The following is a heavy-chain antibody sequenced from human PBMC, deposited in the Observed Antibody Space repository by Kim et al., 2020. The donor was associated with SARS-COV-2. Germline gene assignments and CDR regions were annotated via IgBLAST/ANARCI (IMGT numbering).Heavy chain of an antibody. Sequence: ASVKVSCKASGYTFTGYYMHWVRQAPGQGLEWMGRINPNSGGTNYAQKFQGRVTMTRDTSISTAYMELSRLRSDDTAVYYCASEYYDILTGSGYYYYGMDVWGQGTTVTVSS. J-gene: IGHJ6*02. CDR3: ASEYYDILTGSGYYYYGMDV. D-gene: IGHD3-9*01. CDR1: GYTFTGYY. V-gene: IGHV1-2*06. CDR2: INPNSGGT.